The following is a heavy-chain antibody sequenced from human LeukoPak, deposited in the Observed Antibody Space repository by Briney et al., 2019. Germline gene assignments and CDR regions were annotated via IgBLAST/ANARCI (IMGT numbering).Heavy chain of an antibody. V-gene: IGHV1-18*01. CDR2: ISALTGDT. D-gene: IGHD1-14*01. CDR1: GYNFNDFG. J-gene: IGHJ5*02. CDR3: AREATGRAFDP. Sequence: ASVKVSCKASGYNFNDFGVTWVRQAPGQGLEGMGWISALTGDTNYAQKFQGRLTMTTDTSTDTAYMEMRSLRSDDTAVYYCAREATGRAFDPWGQGTLVIVSS.